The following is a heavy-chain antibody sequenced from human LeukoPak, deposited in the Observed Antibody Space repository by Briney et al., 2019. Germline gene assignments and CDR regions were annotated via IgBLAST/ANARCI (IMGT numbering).Heavy chain of an antibody. D-gene: IGHD2-15*01. J-gene: IGHJ4*02. Sequence: GASVKVSCKASGYTFTGYYMHWVRQAPGQGLEWMGWMNPNSGNTGYAQKFQGRVTMTRNTSISTAYMELSSLRSEDTAVYYCARGLRCSGGSCYRGWLNYWGQGTLVTVSS. CDR2: MNPNSGNT. CDR3: ARGLRCSGGSCYRGWLNY. CDR1: GYTFTGYY. V-gene: IGHV1-8*02.